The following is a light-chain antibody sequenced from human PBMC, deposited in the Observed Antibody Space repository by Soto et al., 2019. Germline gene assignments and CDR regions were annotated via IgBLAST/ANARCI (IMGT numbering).Light chain of an antibody. V-gene: IGKV1-5*01. CDR2: DAS. CDR3: QHYGGMWT. J-gene: IGKJ1*01. Sequence: DIQMTQSPSTLSASVGDRVTITCRASQYITNRLAWYQQKPGKAPKVLISDASNLESGVPSRFSGSGCGTEFILTISSLQPDDFATYWCQHYGGMWTFGQGTKVDIK. CDR1: QYITNR.